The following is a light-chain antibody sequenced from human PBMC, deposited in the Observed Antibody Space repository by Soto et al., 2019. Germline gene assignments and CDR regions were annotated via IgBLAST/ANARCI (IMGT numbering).Light chain of an antibody. CDR3: HQYNNWPPIT. CDR1: QSVSSN. CDR2: DAS. J-gene: IGKJ5*01. Sequence: EIVMTQSPATLSVSPGERATLSCRASQSVSSNLAWYQQKPGQAPRLLIYDASTRATGIPARFSGSGSGTDFTLTINSLQSEDFAVYYCHQYNNWPPITFGQGTRLEIK. V-gene: IGKV3-15*01.